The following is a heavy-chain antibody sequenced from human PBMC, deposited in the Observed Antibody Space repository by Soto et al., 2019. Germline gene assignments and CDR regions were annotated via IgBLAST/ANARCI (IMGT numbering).Heavy chain of an antibody. CDR3: ASTYGDYANDAFDV. CDR2: IYSSGST. Sequence: PGGSLRLSCAASGFTVGNKYMTWVRQAPGRGLEWVSVIYSSGSTYFADSMKGRFTISRDDSKNTLFLQMNSLRAEDTAVYYCASTYGDYANDAFDVWGQGTMVTVSS. J-gene: IGHJ3*01. V-gene: IGHV3-66*01. CDR1: GFTVGNKY. D-gene: IGHD4-17*01.